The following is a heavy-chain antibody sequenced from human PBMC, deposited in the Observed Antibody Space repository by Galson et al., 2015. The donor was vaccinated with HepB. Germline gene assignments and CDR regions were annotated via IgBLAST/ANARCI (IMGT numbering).Heavy chain of an antibody. Sequence: SLRLSCAASGFTVSSNYMSWVRQAPGKGLEWVSVIYSSGSTDYADSVKGRFTISRDNSKNTLYLQMNSLRAEDTAVYCCARAVSADCWGQGTLVTVSS. CDR1: GFTVSSNY. D-gene: IGHD5/OR15-5a*01. CDR3: ARAVSADC. J-gene: IGHJ4*02. CDR2: IYSSGST. V-gene: IGHV3-66*02.